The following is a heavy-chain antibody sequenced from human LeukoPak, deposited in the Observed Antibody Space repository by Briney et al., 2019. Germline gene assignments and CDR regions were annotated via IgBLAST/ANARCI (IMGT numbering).Heavy chain of an antibody. CDR3: ARNNDMDV. J-gene: IGHJ6*02. Sequence: ETLSLTCTVSGGSIGSFYWTWVRQAPGKGPEWVANVNKDGSEKYYVDSVKGRFTISRDTAKNSLYLQMNNLRAEDTALYYCARNNDMDVWGQGTTVIVSS. CDR2: VNKDGSEK. D-gene: IGHD1/OR15-1a*01. V-gene: IGHV3-7*03. CDR1: GGSIGSFY.